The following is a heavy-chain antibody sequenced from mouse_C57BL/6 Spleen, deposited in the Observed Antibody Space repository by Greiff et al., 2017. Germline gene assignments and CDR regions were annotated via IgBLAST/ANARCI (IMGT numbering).Heavy chain of an antibody. V-gene: IGHV5-17*01. D-gene: IGHD6-1*01. CDR1: GFTFSDYG. CDR2: ISSGSSTI. J-gene: IGHJ4*01. Sequence: EVQRVESGGGLVKPGGSLKLSCAASGFTFSDYGMHWVRQAPEKGLEWVAYISSGSSTIYYADTVKGRFTISRDNAKNTLFLQMTSLRSEDTAMYYCARGTAGIYYYAMDYWGQGTSVTVSS. CDR3: ARGTAGIYYYAMDY.